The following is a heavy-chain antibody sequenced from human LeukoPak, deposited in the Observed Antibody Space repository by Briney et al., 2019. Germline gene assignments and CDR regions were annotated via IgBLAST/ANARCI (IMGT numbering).Heavy chain of an antibody. CDR1: GGSISSYY. Sequence: SETLSLTCTVSGGSISSYYWSWIRQPPGKGLEWIGYIYYSGSTNYNPSLKSRVTISVDTSKNQFSLKLSSVTAADTAVYYCARSEAYDSSGYYYEARFDPWGQGTLVTVSS. V-gene: IGHV4-59*01. CDR3: ARSEAYDSSGYYYEARFDP. CDR2: IYYSGST. J-gene: IGHJ5*02. D-gene: IGHD3-22*01.